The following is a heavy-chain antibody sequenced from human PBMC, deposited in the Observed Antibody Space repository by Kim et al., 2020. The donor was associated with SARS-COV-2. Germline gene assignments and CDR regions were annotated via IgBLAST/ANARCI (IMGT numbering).Heavy chain of an antibody. CDR2: ISSNGGST. CDR1: GFTFSSYA. Sequence: GGSLRLSCSASGFTFSSYAMHWVRQAPGKGLEYVSAISSNGGSTYYADSVKGRFTISRDNSKNTLYLQMSSLRAEDTAVYYCVKDRSEIVGANYYYYYGMDVWGQGTTVTVSS. J-gene: IGHJ6*02. CDR3: VKDRSEIVGANYYYYYGMDV. D-gene: IGHD1-26*01. V-gene: IGHV3-64D*09.